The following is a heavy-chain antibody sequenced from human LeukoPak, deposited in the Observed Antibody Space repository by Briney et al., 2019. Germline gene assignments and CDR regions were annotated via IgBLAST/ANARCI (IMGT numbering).Heavy chain of an antibody. V-gene: IGHV3-21*01. D-gene: IGHD2-2*01. CDR2: ISYVSSYI. Sequence: GGSLRLSCAASGFTFSSYSLNWVRQAPGKGLEWVSSISYVSSYIYYSGSVKGRFTISRDNAKNSLYLQMNNLRAEDTAVYYCARVGYCSSASCKTPGGFDYWGQGTMVTVSS. CDR1: GFTFSSYS. J-gene: IGHJ4*02. CDR3: ARVGYCSSASCKTPGGFDY.